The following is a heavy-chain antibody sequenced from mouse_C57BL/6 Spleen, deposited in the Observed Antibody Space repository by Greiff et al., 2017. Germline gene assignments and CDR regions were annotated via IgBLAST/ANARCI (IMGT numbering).Heavy chain of an antibody. CDR1: GYSITSGYY. Sequence: DVQLQESGPGLVKPSQSLSLTCSVTGYSITSGYYWNWIRQFPGNKLEWMGYISYDGSNNYNPSLKNRISITRDTSKNQFFLKLNSVTTEDTATYYCAKLGRSWYFDVWGTGTTVTVSS. D-gene: IGHD4-1*01. CDR3: AKLGRSWYFDV. CDR2: ISYDGSN. V-gene: IGHV3-6*01. J-gene: IGHJ1*03.